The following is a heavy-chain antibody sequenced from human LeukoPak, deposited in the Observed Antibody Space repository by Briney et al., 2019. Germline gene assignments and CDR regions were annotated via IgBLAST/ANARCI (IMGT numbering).Heavy chain of an antibody. CDR3: ARDSHSYGDYNY. J-gene: IGHJ4*02. CDR2: ISGSGSTI. Sequence: PGGSLRLSCAASGFTFSSYWMSWIRQAPGKGLEWVSYISGSGSTIYYADSVKGRFTISRDNAKNSLYLQMNSLRAEDTAVYYCARDSHSYGDYNYWGQGTLVTVSS. CDR1: GFTFSSYW. D-gene: IGHD4-17*01. V-gene: IGHV3-48*04.